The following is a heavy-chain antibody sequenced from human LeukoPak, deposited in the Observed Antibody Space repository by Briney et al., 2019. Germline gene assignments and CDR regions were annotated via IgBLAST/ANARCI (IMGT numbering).Heavy chain of an antibody. Sequence: PSETLSLTCTVSGGSISSYYWSWIRQPPRKGLEWIGYIYYSGSTNCNPSLKSRVTISVDTSKNQFSLKLSSVTAADTAVYYCASLYGMDVWGQGTTVTVSS. CDR1: GGSISSYY. V-gene: IGHV4-59*08. J-gene: IGHJ6*02. CDR3: ASLYGMDV. CDR2: IYYSGST.